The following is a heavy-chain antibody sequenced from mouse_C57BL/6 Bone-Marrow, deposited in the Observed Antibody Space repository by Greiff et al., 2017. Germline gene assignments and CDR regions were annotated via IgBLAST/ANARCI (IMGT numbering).Heavy chain of an antibody. CDR3: TGDGYPYYAMDY. V-gene: IGHV6-6*01. CDR2: IRNKANNHAT. CDR1: GFTFSDAW. D-gene: IGHD2-3*01. J-gene: IGHJ4*01. Sequence: EVKLVESGGGLVQPGGSMKLSCAASGFTFSDAWMDWVRQSPEKGLEWVAEIRNKANNHATYYAESVKGRFTISRDDSKSSVYLQMNSLRAEDTGIYYCTGDGYPYYAMDYWGQGTSVTVSS.